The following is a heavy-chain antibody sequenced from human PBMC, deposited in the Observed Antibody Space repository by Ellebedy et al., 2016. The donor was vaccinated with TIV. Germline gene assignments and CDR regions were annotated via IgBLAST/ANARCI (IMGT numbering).Heavy chain of an antibody. J-gene: IGHJ4*02. V-gene: IGHV3-33*01. CDR1: GFTFSSYG. Sequence: GGSLRLSXAAPGFTFSSYGMHWVPQAPGKGLEWVAVIWSDGTTKYYSDSVKGRFTISRDNSKNTLYLQMNSLRAEDTAVYYCAREIIYGGYYFDYWGQGTLVTVSS. CDR2: IWSDGTTK. D-gene: IGHD4-23*01. CDR3: AREIIYGGYYFDY.